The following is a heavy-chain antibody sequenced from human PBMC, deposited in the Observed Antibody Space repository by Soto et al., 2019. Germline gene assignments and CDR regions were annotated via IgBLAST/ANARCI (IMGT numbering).Heavy chain of an antibody. CDR3: ARAGGGNHQLRYFDL. Sequence: EVQLVESGGGLVQPGGSLILSCAASGSSFSDHYMDWVRQAPGNGLEWVGRTRNKANSYTTEYAASVKGRFIISRDDSKNSLYLQMNSLNIEDTAVYYCARAGGGNHQLRYFDLWGRGTLVTVSS. D-gene: IGHD2-15*01. CDR2: TRNKANSYTT. CDR1: GSSFSDHY. V-gene: IGHV3-72*01. J-gene: IGHJ2*01.